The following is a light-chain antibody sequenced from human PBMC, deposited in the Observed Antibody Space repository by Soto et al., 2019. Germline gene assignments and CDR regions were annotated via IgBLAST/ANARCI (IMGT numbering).Light chain of an antibody. Sequence: DIQMTQSPSSVSASVGDRVTITCRASQGISSWLAWYQQTPGKATKLLIYAASSLQSGVPSRFGGSGSGTDFTLTISSLQPEYFAVYYCQQRSNWPITFGQGTRLEIK. CDR2: AAS. V-gene: IGKV1-12*01. CDR3: QQRSNWPIT. J-gene: IGKJ5*01. CDR1: QGISSW.